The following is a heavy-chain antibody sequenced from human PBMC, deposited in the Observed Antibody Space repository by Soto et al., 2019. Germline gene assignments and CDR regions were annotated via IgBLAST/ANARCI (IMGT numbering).Heavy chain of an antibody. CDR3: TKGTSGD. CDR1: GFTFSTYG. D-gene: IGHD3-10*01. CDR2: ISFDGDDK. V-gene: IGHV3-30*18. Sequence: QVQLVESGGGVVQPGRSLRLSCAASGFTFSTYGMHWVRQAPGKGLEWVAFISFDGDDKYYASSVKGRFTIFRDNSKNTLFLQMNSLRAEDTAVYYCTKGTSGDWGQGTLVTVSS. J-gene: IGHJ4*02.